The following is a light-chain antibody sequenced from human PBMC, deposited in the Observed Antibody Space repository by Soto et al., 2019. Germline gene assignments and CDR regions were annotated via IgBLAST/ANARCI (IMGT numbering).Light chain of an antibody. CDR1: QSVSSSY. CDR2: GAS. V-gene: IGKV3-20*01. CDR3: QQYGSSPPFT. Sequence: EIVLTQSPGTLSLSPGERATLSCRASQSVSSSYLAWYQQKPGQAPRLLIYGASSRATGIPDRFSGSGSETDFTLTISRLEPEEFAVNYCQQYGSSPPFTFGQGTKLEIK. J-gene: IGKJ2*01.